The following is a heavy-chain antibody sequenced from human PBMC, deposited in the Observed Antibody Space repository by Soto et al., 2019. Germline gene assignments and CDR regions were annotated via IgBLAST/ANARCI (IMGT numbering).Heavy chain of an antibody. D-gene: IGHD3-10*01. CDR3: ARAFYPSSGSVTDLFDY. J-gene: IGHJ4*02. CDR1: GGSISSGGYY. V-gene: IGHV4-31*03. Sequence: SETLSLTCTVSGGSISSGGYYWSWIRQHPGKGLEWIGYIYYSGSTYYNPSLKSRVTISVDTSKNQFSLKLSSVTAADTAVYYCARAFYPSSGSVTDLFDYWGQGTLVTVSS. CDR2: IYYSGST.